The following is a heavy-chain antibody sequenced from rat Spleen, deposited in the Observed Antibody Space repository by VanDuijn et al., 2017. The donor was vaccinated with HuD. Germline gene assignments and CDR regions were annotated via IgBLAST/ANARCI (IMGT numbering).Heavy chain of an antibody. CDR1: GHSISSTYR. V-gene: IGHV3-3*01. CDR3: ARSDGVHYFLPFAD. Sequence: EVQLQESGPGLVKPSQSLSLTCSVSGHSISSTYRWNWIRKFPGNKLEWMGYINSAGTTIYSPSLKSRISITRDKSRNQFFLQVNSVTTEDTATYYCARSDGVHYFLPFADWGQGSLVTVSS. D-gene: IGHD1-12*02. J-gene: IGHJ3*01. CDR2: INSAGTT.